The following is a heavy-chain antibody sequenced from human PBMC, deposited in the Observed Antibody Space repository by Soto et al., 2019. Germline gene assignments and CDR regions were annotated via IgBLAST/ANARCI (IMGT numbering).Heavy chain of an antibody. CDR2: ST. CDR1: GFSLTTRGMT. D-gene: IGHD6-13*01. Sequence: SGPTLVNPTQTLTLTCTFSGFSLTTRGMTLGWIRQPPGNAPEWLALSTQYSPSLQSRLTFTEDTSKNQVVLTMTNMDPVDTATYYCTLRQDTSRGPIYWGQGIMVTVSS. V-gene: IGHV2-5*01. J-gene: IGHJ4*02. CDR3: TLRQDTSRGPIY.